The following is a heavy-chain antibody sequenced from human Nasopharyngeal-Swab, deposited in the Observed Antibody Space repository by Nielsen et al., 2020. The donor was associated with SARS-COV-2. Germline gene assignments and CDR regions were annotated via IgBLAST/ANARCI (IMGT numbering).Heavy chain of an antibody. J-gene: IGHJ3*02. V-gene: IGHV4-34*12. Sequence: SETLSLTCAVYGGSFSGYYWSWIRQPPGKGLEWIGEIIHSGSTNSNPTLKSRVTISVDTSKNQFSLKLSSVTAADTAVYYCARVYYDILTGYYRIYAFDIWGQGTMVTVSS. D-gene: IGHD3-9*01. CDR1: GGSFSGYY. CDR3: ARVYYDILTGYYRIYAFDI. CDR2: IIHSGST.